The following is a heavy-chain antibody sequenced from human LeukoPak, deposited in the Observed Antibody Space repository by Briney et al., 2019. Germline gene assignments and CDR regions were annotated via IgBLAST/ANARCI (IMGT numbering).Heavy chain of an antibody. V-gene: IGHV3-15*01. D-gene: IGHD3-3*02. CDR3: TTIKLGTFDY. CDR1: GFTFSNSW. J-gene: IGHJ4*02. Sequence: GGSLRLSCAASGFTFSNSWMSWVRQAPGKGLEWIGRIKSKTDGGTTDYAAPVKGRFTISRDDSKNTLFPQMNSLKTEDTAVYYCTTIKLGTFDYWGQGILVTVSS. CDR2: IKSKTDGGTT.